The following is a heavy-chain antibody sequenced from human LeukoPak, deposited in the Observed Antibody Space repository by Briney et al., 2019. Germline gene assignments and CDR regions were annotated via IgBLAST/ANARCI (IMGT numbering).Heavy chain of an antibody. D-gene: IGHD5-12*01. V-gene: IGHV3-21*01. CDR2: IRSSSSYI. Sequence: GGPLRLSCAASGFTFSSYSMNWVRQAPGKGLEGVASIRSSSSYIYYADSVKGRFTISRDNAKNSLYLQMHSLRAEDTAVYYCAREGGYDDYYGMDVWGQRTTVTVSS. CDR1: GFTFSSYS. CDR3: AREGGYDDYYGMDV. J-gene: IGHJ6*02.